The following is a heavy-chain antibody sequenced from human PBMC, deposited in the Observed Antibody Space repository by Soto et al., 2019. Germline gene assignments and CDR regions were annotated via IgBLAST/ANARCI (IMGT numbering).Heavy chain of an antibody. D-gene: IGHD1-1*01. Sequence: SQTLSLTCVISGDSVASKRATWNWVRQSPSRGLEWLGRTYYRSKWKNDYALSVNSRITINPDTSKNQSSLQLSSVTPDDTAIYYCVRGVDGSLDYWGKGTLVTVSS. V-gene: IGHV6-1*01. CDR3: VRGVDGSLDY. J-gene: IGHJ4*02. CDR2: TYYRSKWKN. CDR1: GDSVASKRAT.